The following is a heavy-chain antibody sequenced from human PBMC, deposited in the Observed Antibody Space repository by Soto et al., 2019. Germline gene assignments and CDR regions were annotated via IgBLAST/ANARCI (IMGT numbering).Heavy chain of an antibody. J-gene: IGHJ4*02. CDR3: ARGGWLDD. CDR1: GFTFRTHD. D-gene: IGHD2-15*01. CDR2: ISASGDNT. V-gene: IGHV3-23*01. Sequence: EVQLLESGGGLVQPGGSLRLSCVASGFTFRTHDMTWGRQAPGKGLEWVSVISASGDNTYYADSVKGRFTIPRDNPKHTLVLQLNSLRAEGTAGYYCARGGWLDDWGQGSLVTVSS.